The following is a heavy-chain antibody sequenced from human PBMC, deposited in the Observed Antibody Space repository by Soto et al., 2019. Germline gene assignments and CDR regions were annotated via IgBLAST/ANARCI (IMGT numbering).Heavy chain of an antibody. CDR3: ARDSRDILTGYYIDY. D-gene: IGHD3-9*01. CDR1: GGTFSSYA. J-gene: IGHJ4*02. Sequence: SVKVSCKASGGTFSSYAISWVRQAPGQGLEWMGVIIPIFGTANYAQKFQGRVTITADESTSTAYMELSSLRSEDTAVYYCARDSRDILTGYYIDYWGQGTLVTVSS. V-gene: IGHV1-69*13. CDR2: IIPIFGTA.